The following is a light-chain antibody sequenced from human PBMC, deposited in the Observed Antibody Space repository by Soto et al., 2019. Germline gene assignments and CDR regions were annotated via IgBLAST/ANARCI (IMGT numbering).Light chain of an antibody. CDR2: GNS. Sequence: QAVVTQPPSGSGDPGQRVTISCTGSSSNIGAGYDVHWYQQIPGTAPKLLIYGNSNRPSGVPDRFSGSKSGTSASLAINGLQAEDEADYYCQSYDSSPYAVFGGGTQLTVL. V-gene: IGLV1-40*01. J-gene: IGLJ7*01. CDR3: QSYDSSPYAV. CDR1: SSNIGAGYD.